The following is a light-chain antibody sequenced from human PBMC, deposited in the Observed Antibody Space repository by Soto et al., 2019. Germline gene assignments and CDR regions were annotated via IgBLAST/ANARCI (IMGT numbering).Light chain of an antibody. CDR1: SSDVGSNNR. CDR2: DVT. V-gene: IGLV2-18*02. J-gene: IGLJ1*01. CDR3: SSYTTRNPYV. Sequence: QSVLTQPPSVSRSPGQSVAISCTGSSSDVGSNNRVSWYHQPPGTAPKLIIYDVTNRPSGVPDRFSGSKSGNTASLTISGLQAEDEADYYCSSYTTRNPYVFGTGTKVTVL.